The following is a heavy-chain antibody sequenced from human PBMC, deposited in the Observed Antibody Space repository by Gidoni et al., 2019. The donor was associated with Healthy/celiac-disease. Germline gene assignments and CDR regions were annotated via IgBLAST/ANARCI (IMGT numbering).Heavy chain of an antibody. CDR1: GFTFRRYA. CDR3: AKATDGSYDYVWDTLNFDY. V-gene: IGHV3-23*01. J-gene: IGHJ4*02. CDR2: ISGSGGST. D-gene: IGHD3-16*01. Sequence: EVQLLESGGGLVQPGGSLRLSCAASGFTFRRYALSWVRQAPGKGLEWVSAISGSGGSTYYADAVKGRFTISRDNSKNTLYLQMNSLRAEDTAVYYCAKATDGSYDYVWDTLNFDYWGQGTLVTVSS.